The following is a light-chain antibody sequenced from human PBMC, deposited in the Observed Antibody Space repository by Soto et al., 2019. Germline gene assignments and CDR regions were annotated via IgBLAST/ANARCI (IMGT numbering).Light chain of an antibody. V-gene: IGKV3-15*01. J-gene: IGKJ1*01. Sequence: EIVMTQSPATLSVSPGERATLSCRASQSVTSNLAWYQQKPGQAPRLLIYGASTRATGIPAKFSGGGSGTEFTLTISSLQSEDSAFYYCQQYNNLPPTFGQGTKV. CDR1: QSVTSN. CDR2: GAS. CDR3: QQYNNLPPT.